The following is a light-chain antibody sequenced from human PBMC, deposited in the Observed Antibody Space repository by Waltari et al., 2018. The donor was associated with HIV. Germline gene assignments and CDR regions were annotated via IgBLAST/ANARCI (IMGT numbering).Light chain of an antibody. J-gene: IGLJ3*02. CDR2: DVT. Sequence: QSALTQPRSVSGSPGQSVTISCTGTSSDVGAYKFVSWYQQHPGKAPKLLIYDVTTRHSGVPDRFSGSKSGNSASLIISGLQAGDEAHYFCCSYAGNYAWVFGGGTKLTVL. CDR3: CSYAGNYAWV. V-gene: IGLV2-11*01. CDR1: SSDVGAYKF.